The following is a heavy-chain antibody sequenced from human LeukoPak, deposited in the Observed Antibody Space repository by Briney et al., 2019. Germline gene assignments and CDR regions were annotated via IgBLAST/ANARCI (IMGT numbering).Heavy chain of an antibody. CDR2: ITGSGGNT. J-gene: IGHJ4*02. CDR3: ARDLRTAGYSYGGPVDY. V-gene: IGHV3-23*01. Sequence: GASLRLSCAASGFTFSNYAMSWVRQAPGKGLEWVSAITGSGGNTYYADSVKGRFTISRDNSKNTLYLQMNSLRAEDTAVYYCARDLRTAGYSYGGPVDYWGQGTLVTVSS. D-gene: IGHD5-18*01. CDR1: GFTFSNYA.